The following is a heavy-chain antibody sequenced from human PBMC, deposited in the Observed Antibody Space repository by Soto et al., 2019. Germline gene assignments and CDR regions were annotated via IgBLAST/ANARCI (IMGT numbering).Heavy chain of an antibody. Sequence: ASVKVSCKASGGTFSSYTISWVRQAPGQGLEWMGRIIPILGIANYAQKFQGRVTITADKSTSTAYMELSSLRSEDTAVYYCATTHYDEGAQRKFDYWGQGTLVTVSS. V-gene: IGHV1-69*02. J-gene: IGHJ4*02. CDR2: IIPILGIA. D-gene: IGHD3-3*01. CDR3: ATTHYDEGAQRKFDY. CDR1: GGTFSSYT.